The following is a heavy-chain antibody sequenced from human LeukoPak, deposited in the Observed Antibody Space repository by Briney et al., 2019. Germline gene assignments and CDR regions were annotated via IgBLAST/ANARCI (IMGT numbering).Heavy chain of an antibody. CDR3: ARDGASLDGDYYFDY. D-gene: IGHD4-17*01. V-gene: IGHV4-61*01. CDR2: IYYSGST. Sequence: NPSETLSLTCTVSGGSVSSGSYYWSWIRQPPGKGLEWIGYIYYSGSTNYNPSLKSRVTISVDTSKNQFSLKLSSVTAADTAVYYCARDGASLDGDYYFDYWGQGTLVTVSS. CDR1: GGSVSSGSYY. J-gene: IGHJ4*02.